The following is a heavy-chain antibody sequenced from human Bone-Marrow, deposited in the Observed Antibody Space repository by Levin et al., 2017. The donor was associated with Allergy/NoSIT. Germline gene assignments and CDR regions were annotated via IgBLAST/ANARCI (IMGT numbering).Heavy chain of an antibody. CDR3: AREGLPFGVAGRGSYGMDV. D-gene: IGHD6-19*01. Sequence: GESLKISCAASGFTFSSYSMHWVRQAPGKGLEWVAVISYDGSNKFFADSVKGRFTISRDNSKNTLYLQMNTLRAEDTAVYYCAREGLPFGVAGRGSYGMDVWGQGTTVTVSS. CDR2: ISYDGSNK. V-gene: IGHV3-30-3*01. J-gene: IGHJ6*02. CDR1: GFTFSSYS.